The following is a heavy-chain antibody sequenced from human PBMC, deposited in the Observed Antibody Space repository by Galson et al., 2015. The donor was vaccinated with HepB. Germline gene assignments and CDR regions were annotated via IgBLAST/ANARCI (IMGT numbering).Heavy chain of an antibody. CDR1: GFTFSSYA. CDR2: ISGSGGST. J-gene: IGHJ4*02. D-gene: IGHD2-15*01. Sequence: SLRLSCAASGFTFSSYAMSWVRQAPGKGLEWVSIISGSGGSTFYADSVKGRFTISRDSSKNTLLLQMNSLRAEDTAIYYCAKAGCSGGTCYRPPDYWGQGTLVTVSS. CDR3: AKAGCSGGTCYRPPDY. V-gene: IGHV3-23*01.